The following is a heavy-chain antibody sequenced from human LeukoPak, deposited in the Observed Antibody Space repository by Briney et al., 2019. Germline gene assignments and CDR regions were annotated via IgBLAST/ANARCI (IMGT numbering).Heavy chain of an antibody. D-gene: IGHD2-21*02. CDR2: ISFNGGAI. Sequence: GGSLRLSCVGSGFTFGDHAMHWVRHAPGRGLEGVAGISFNGGAIGYADSVKGRFTISRDNANQSLYLQMNSLRVEDTALYFCAKDQGLRKYYYYYYMDVWGRGTTVIVS. CDR1: GFTFGDHA. CDR3: AKDQGLRKYYYYYYMDV. V-gene: IGHV3-9*01. J-gene: IGHJ6*03.